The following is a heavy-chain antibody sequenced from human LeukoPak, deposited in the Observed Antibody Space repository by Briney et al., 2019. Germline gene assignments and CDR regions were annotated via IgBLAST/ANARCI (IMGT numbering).Heavy chain of an antibody. D-gene: IGHD3-9*01. CDR3: AKAFRGLLVDNYYYGMDV. V-gene: IGHV3-9*01. J-gene: IGHJ6*02. CDR1: GFTFDDYA. Sequence: GRSLRLSCAASGFTFDDYAMHWVRHAPGKGLEWVSGISWNSGSIVYADSVKGRFTISRDNAKNSLYLQMNSLRAEDTALYYCAKAFRGLLVDNYYYGMDVWGQGTTVTVSS. CDR2: ISWNSGSI.